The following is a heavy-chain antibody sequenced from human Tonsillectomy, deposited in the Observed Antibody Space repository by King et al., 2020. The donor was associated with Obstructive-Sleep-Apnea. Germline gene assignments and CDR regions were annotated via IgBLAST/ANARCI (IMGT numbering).Heavy chain of an antibody. CDR2: ISGSGGST. J-gene: IGHJ6*02. CDR3: AKDIVVVPAAMGYYYYGMDV. V-gene: IGHV3-23*04. D-gene: IGHD2-2*01. CDR1: GFTFSSYA. Sequence: VQLVESGGGLVQPGGSLRLSCAASGFTFSSYAMSWVRQAPGKGLEWVSAISGSGGSTYYADSVKGRFTISRDNSKNTLYLKMNSLRAEDTAVYYCAKDIVVVPAAMGYYYYGMDVWGQGTTVTVSS.